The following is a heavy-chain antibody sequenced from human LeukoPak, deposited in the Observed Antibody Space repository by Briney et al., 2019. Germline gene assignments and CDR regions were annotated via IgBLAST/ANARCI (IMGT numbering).Heavy chain of an antibody. D-gene: IGHD3-22*01. CDR3: ARDRSTPPTDDSSGYPIHYFDY. Sequence: ASVTVSCKASGYTFTIYYMHWVRQAPGQGLEWMGIINPSGGSTSYAQKFQGRVTMTRDTSTSTVYMELSSLRSEDTAVYYCARDRSTPPTDDSSGYPIHYFDYWGQGTLVTVSS. CDR1: GYTFTIYY. CDR2: INPSGGST. V-gene: IGHV1-46*01. J-gene: IGHJ4*02.